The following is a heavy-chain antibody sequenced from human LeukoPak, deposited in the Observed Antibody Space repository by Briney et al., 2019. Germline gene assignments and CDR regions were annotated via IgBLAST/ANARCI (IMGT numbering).Heavy chain of an antibody. CDR2: ISYDGSNK. D-gene: IGHD3-22*01. Sequence: PGGSLRLSCEASGFXFSSYAIHWVRQAPGKGLEWMAVISYDGSNKYYADSVKGRFTISRDNSKNTLYLQMNSLRAEDTAVYYCAKSYYYDKLAYYWGQGTLVTVSS. CDR3: AKSYYYDKLAYY. CDR1: GFXFSSYA. V-gene: IGHV3-30*18. J-gene: IGHJ4*02.